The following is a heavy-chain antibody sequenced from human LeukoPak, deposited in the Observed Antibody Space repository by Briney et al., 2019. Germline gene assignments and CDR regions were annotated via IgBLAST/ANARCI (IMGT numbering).Heavy chain of an antibody. CDR3: ARDRTPIMITCPGAN. J-gene: IGHJ4*02. CDR1: GYTFTSYG. Sequence: ASVKVSCKASGYTFTSYGISWVRQAPGQGLEWMGWISAYNGDTNYAQNLQGRVTMTTDTSTSTAYMELRSLISDDTAVYYCARDRTPIMITCPGANWGQGTLVTVSS. V-gene: IGHV1-18*01. D-gene: IGHD3-16*01. CDR2: ISAYNGDT.